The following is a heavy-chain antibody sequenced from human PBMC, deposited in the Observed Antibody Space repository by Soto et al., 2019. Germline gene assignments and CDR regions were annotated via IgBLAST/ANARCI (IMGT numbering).Heavy chain of an antibody. CDR2: ISSSGSTI. Sequence: GGSLRLSCAAPGFTFSDYYMSWIRQAPGKGLEWVSYISSSGSTIYYADSVKGRFTISRDNAKNSLYLQMNSLRAEDTAVYYCATRDADYSNLAGFRGDYYYYMDVWGKGTTVTVSS. CDR1: GFTFSDYY. J-gene: IGHJ6*03. D-gene: IGHD4-4*01. V-gene: IGHV3-11*01. CDR3: ATRDADYSNLAGFRGDYYYYMDV.